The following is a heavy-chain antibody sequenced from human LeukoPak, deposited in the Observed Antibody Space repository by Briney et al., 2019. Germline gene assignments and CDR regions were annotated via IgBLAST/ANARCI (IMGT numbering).Heavy chain of an antibody. CDR3: AKDPGAVVVQAYYLDH. V-gene: IGHV3-30*18. CDR1: GFRFRNFG. J-gene: IGHJ4*02. D-gene: IGHD2-21*01. Sequence: GGSLRLSCVDSGFRFRNFGMHWVRQAPGKGLEWVAVIPHDGTNTYHADSVRGRFTISRDNSKNTLYLQMNSLRPEDTAVYYCAKDPGAVVVQAYYLDHWGQGTLVTVSS. CDR2: IPHDGTNT.